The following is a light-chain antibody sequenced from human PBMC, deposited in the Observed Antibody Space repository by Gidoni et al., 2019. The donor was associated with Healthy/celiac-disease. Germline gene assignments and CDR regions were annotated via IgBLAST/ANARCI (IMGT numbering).Light chain of an antibody. V-gene: IGLV3-19*01. Sequence: SSELTQDPAVSVALGQTVRITCQGDSLRSYYASWYQQKPGQAPVLVIYGKNNRPSGIPDRFSGSSSGNTASLTITGAQAEDEADYYGNSRDSSGQPVFGGGTKLTVL. CDR2: GKN. CDR1: SLRSYY. J-gene: IGLJ2*01. CDR3: NSRDSSGQPV.